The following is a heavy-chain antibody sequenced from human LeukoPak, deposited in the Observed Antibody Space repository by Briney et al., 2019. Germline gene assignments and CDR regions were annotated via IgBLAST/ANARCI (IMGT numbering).Heavy chain of an antibody. Sequence: PSETLSLTCTVSGGSISSYYWSWIRQPPGKGLEWIGYIYYSGSTNYNPSLKSRVTISVDTSKNQFSLKLSSVTAADTAVYYCASGRFHDYGGNMDYWGQGTLVTVSS. CDR2: IYYSGST. CDR3: ASGRFHDYGGNMDY. D-gene: IGHD4-23*01. J-gene: IGHJ4*02. CDR1: GGSISSYY. V-gene: IGHV4-59*01.